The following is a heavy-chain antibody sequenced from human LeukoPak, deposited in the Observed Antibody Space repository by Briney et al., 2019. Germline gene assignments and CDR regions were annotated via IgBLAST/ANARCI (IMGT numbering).Heavy chain of an antibody. CDR3: ARHVEDCSSTSCYYYYYMDV. V-gene: IGHV5-51*01. D-gene: IGHD2-2*01. CDR2: IYPGDSDT. CDR1: GYSFTSHW. Sequence: GESLKISCKGSGYSFTSHWIGWVRQMPGKGLEWMGIIYPGDSDTRYSPSFQGQVTISADKSISTAYLQWSSLKASDTAMYYCARHVEDCSSTSCYYYYYMDVWDKGTTVTVSS. J-gene: IGHJ6*03.